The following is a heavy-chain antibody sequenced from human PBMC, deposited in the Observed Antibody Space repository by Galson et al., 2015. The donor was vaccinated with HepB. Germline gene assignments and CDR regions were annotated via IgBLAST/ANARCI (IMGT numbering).Heavy chain of an antibody. CDR1: GFTFSSYG. CDR2: ISYDGSNK. V-gene: IGHV3-30*18. J-gene: IGHJ4*02. CDR3: AKGFGGWCDY. Sequence: SLRLSCAASGFTFSSYGMHWVRQAPGKGLEWVAVISYDGSNKYYADSVKGRFTISRDNSKNTLYLQMNSLRAEDTAVYYCAKGFGGWCDYWGQGTLVTVSS. D-gene: IGHD6-19*01.